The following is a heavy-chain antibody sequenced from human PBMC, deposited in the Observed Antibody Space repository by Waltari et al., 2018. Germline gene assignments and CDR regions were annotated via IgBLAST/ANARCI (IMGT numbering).Heavy chain of an antibody. Sequence: QLQLQESGPGLVKPSETLSRTCTVSGGSISNSGSYWGWIGQPPGRGLEWIGTIYYTGGAYYNPSLESRVTISLDTSKNQFSLKLTSVTAADTAVYYCARAPPLYDSGNYNGAMFDYWGQGTLVTVSS. CDR3: ARAPPLYDSGNYNGAMFDY. D-gene: IGHD3-10*01. CDR2: IYYTGGA. J-gene: IGHJ4*02. CDR1: GGSISNSGSY. V-gene: IGHV4-39*07.